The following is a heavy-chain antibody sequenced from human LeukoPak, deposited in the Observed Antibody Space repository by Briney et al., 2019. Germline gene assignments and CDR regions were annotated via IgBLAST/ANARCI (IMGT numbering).Heavy chain of an antibody. Sequence: PGGSLRLSCAASGFTFSSYEMNWVRQAPGKGLEWVSYISSSGSTIYYADSVKGRFTISRDNAKNSLYLQMNSLRAEDTALYYCARAVGCTNGVCYLDYWGQGTLVTVSS. CDR2: ISSSGSTI. V-gene: IGHV3-48*03. J-gene: IGHJ4*03. CDR3: ARAVGCTNGVCYLDY. CDR1: GFTFSSYE. D-gene: IGHD2-8*01.